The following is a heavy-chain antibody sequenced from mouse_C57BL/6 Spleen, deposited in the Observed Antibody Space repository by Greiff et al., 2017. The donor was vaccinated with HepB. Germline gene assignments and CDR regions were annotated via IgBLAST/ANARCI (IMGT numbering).Heavy chain of an antibody. V-gene: IGHV1-26*01. J-gene: IGHJ1*03. D-gene: IGHD2-3*01. Sequence: EVQLQQSGPELVKPGASVKISCKASGYTFTDYYMNWVKQSHGKSLEWIGDINPNNGGTSYNQKFKGKATLTVDKSSSTAYMELRSLTSEDSAVYYCASTGLLPLWYVDVWGTGTTVTVSS. CDR3: ASTGLLPLWYVDV. CDR1: GYTFTDYY. CDR2: INPNNGGT.